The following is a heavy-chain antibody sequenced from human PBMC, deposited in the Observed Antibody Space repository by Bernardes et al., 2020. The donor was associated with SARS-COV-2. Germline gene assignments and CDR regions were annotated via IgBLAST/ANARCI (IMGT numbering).Heavy chain of an antibody. J-gene: IGHJ4*02. CDR3: TKGLYCSGGSCPGTGLDH. D-gene: IGHD2-15*01. CDR2: ISWNSGSI. V-gene: IGHV3-9*01. Sequence: GGSLRLSCAASGFTFDDYAMHWVRQAPGKGLEWVSYISWNSGSIGYADSVKGRFTISRDNSKRVLFLQMSSLRVEDTGLYYCTKGLYCSGGSCPGTGLDHWGQGTPVTVSS. CDR1: GFTFDDYA.